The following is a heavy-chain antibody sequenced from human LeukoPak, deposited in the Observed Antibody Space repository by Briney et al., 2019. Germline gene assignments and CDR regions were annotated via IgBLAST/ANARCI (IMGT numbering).Heavy chain of an antibody. CDR3: AKDVPFCTSTDCYRWFDP. CDR1: GLIFSSHA. D-gene: IGHD2-2*01. Sequence: PGGSLRLSCAASGLIFSSHAMSRVRQAPGKGLEWVSSISGSGGSTYYADSVTGRFTISRDNSKNTLYLQMNSLRAEDTALYFCAKDVPFCTSTDCYRWFDPWGQGTLVTVSS. V-gene: IGHV3-23*01. CDR2: ISGSGGST. J-gene: IGHJ5*02.